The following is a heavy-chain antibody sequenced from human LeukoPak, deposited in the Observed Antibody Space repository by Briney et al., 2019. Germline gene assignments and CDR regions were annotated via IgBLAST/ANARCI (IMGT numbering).Heavy chain of an antibody. CDR2: IWSDGSNV. V-gene: IGHV3-33*01. CDR3: ARDPGDMVRGVMGY. D-gene: IGHD3-10*01. J-gene: IGHJ4*02. Sequence: GGSLRLSCVASGFTFSSSGMHWVRQAPGKGLEWVAVIWSDGSNVYYADSMKGRFTISRDNSKNTLYLQMKSLRAEDTAVYFCARDPGDMVRGVMGYWGQGTLVTVSS. CDR1: GFTFSSSG.